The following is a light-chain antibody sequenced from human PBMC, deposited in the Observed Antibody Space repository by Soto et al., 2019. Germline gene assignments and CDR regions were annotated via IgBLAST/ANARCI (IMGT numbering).Light chain of an antibody. CDR1: SSIGASHD. V-gene: IGLV1-40*01. CDR2: GNN. CDR3: EAYDGGLSGV. J-gene: IGLJ3*02. Sequence: QSVLTQPPSASGAPGQSITISCTGSSSIGASHDVQWYQQLPGTAPKLLIYGNNNRPSGVPDRFSGSRSGSSASLAITGLQSEDEADYYCEAYDGGLSGVFGGGTKLTVL.